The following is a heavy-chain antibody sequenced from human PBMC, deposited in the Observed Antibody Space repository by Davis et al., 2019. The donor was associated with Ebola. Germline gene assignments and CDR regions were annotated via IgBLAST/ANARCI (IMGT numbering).Heavy chain of an antibody. J-gene: IGHJ5*02. CDR1: GFTFSSYG. D-gene: IGHD1-26*01. CDR3: ARLIGSYPNWFDP. CDR2: IWYDGSNQ. V-gene: IGHV3-33*01. Sequence: PAGSLTLSCAASGFTFSSYGLHWVRQAPGKGLEWVAVIWYDGSNQYYADSVKGRFTISRDNSKNTLYLQMNSLSAEDTAVYYCARLIGSYPNWFDPWGQGTLVTVSS.